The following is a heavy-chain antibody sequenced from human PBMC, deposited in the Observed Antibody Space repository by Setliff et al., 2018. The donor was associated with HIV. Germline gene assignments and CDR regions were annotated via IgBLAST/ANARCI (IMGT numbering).Heavy chain of an antibody. D-gene: IGHD4-17*01. CDR3: ARPIPYGLDWYFDL. CDR1: GGSISRYY. CDR2: MHSSGST. J-gene: IGHJ2*01. Sequence: SETLSLTCTVSGGSISRYYWSWIRQSPGKGLEFIGYMHSSGSTNYNPSLETRVNLSVDTSKSQFSLKLTSVTASDTAMYYCARPIPYGLDWYFDLWGRGTLVTVSS. V-gene: IGHV4-4*09.